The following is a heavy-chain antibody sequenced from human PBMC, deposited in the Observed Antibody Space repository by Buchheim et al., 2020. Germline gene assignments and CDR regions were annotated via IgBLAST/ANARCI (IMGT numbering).Heavy chain of an antibody. CDR1: GFTFTNSW. J-gene: IGHJ4*02. Sequence: EVQLVESGGGLVKPGGSLRISCAASGFTFTNSWMNWVRQVPGKGLEWVGRIKSRTDGGRIDYAAPVKGRFTVARDDSINTLYLQMNNLKIEDTAVYYCTTGDYGSSGYLMDKDYWGQGTL. CDR3: TTGDYGSSGYLMDKDY. V-gene: IGHV3-15*07. CDR2: IKSRTDGGRI. D-gene: IGHD3-22*01.